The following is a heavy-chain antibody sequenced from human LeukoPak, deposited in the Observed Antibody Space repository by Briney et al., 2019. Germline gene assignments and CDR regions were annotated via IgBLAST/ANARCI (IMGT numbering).Heavy chain of an antibody. Sequence: PGGSLRLSCAASGFTFSSYAMSWVRQAPGKGLEWVSAISGSGGSTYYADSVKGRFTISRDNSKNTLYLQMNSLRAEDTAVYYCAKDPFRWGVIRDAFDIWGQGTMVTVSS. CDR3: AKDPFRWGVIRDAFDI. CDR2: ISGSGGST. CDR1: GFTFSSYA. V-gene: IGHV3-23*01. J-gene: IGHJ3*02. D-gene: IGHD3-16*02.